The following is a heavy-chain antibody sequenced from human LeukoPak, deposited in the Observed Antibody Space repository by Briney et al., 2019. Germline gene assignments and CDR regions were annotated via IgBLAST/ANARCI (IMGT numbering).Heavy chain of an antibody. CDR3: ARAHIQDYTIVGSVDH. Sequence: PGGSLRLSCAASGFTFSDYSMNWVRQTPGQGLEWVSSISSRSTYAYYADSVRGRFTVSRDSAKNSLFLQMDNLRVEDTAIYYCARAHIQDYTIVGSVDHWGQGTLVTVSS. CDR1: GFTFSDYS. V-gene: IGHV3-21*01. J-gene: IGHJ5*02. CDR2: ISSRSTYA. D-gene: IGHD1-26*01.